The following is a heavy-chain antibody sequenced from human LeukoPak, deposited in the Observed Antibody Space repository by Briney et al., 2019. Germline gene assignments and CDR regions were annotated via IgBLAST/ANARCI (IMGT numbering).Heavy chain of an antibody. Sequence: SETLSLTCAVYGGSFSGYYWGWIRQPPGKGPEWIGEINHSGSTNCNPSLKSRVTISVDTSKNQFSLKLSSVTAADTAVYYCALVVPAALHNWFDPWGQGTLVTVSS. V-gene: IGHV4-34*01. CDR1: GGSFSGYY. CDR2: INHSGST. J-gene: IGHJ5*02. D-gene: IGHD2-2*01. CDR3: ALVVPAALHNWFDP.